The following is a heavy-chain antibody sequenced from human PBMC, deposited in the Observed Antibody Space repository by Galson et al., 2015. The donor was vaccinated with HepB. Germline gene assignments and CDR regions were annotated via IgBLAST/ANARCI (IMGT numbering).Heavy chain of an antibody. D-gene: IGHD3-16*02. CDR3: VNGGYPTRILGYGLDV. J-gene: IGHJ6*02. Sequence: SLRLSCAASGFTFSSYAMHWVRQAPGKGLEYVSAISSNGGSTYYADSVKGRFTISRDNSKNTLYLQMSSLRAEDTAVYYCVNGGYPTRILGYGLDVWGQGTTVTVSS. CDR2: ISSNGGST. CDR1: GFTFSSYA. V-gene: IGHV3-64D*06.